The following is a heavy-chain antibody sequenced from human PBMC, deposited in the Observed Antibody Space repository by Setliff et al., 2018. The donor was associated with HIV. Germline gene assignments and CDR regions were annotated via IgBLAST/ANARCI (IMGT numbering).Heavy chain of an antibody. V-gene: IGHV5-51*01. J-gene: IGHJ3*02. Sequence: GESLKISCKGSGYSFNNYWIGWVRQMSGKGLEWMGIIYPGDSDTTYSPSFQGQVNISADKSISTAYLQWSSLKASDSAMYYCARFWNSGSYRDAFDIWGQGTMVTVS. D-gene: IGHD1-26*01. CDR1: GYSFNNYW. CDR3: ARFWNSGSYRDAFDI. CDR2: IYPGDSDT.